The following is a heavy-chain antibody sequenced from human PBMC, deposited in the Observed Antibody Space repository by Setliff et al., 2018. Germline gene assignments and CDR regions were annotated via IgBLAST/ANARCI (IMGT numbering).Heavy chain of an antibody. V-gene: IGHV4-61*09. Sequence: SETLSLTCTVSGASLSSGSYYWSWIRQSAGKGLEWIGHIYTNGATSYSPSLKSRVSISADTSKNVLSLRLTSVTAADTAVYYCAKEYVVISFVRNSHQHYGMDGWGPGTTVTVSS. J-gene: IGHJ6*02. CDR3: AKEYVVISFVRNSHQHYGMDG. CDR2: IYTNGAT. D-gene: IGHD2-21*01. CDR1: GASLSSGSYY.